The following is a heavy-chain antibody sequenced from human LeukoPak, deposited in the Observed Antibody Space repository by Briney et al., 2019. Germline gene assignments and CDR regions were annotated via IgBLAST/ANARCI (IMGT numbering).Heavy chain of an antibody. Sequence: PGGSLRLSCAASGFTFSSYWMSWVRQAPGKGLEWVANIKQDGSEKYYVDSVKGRFTISRDNAKNSLYLQMNSLRAEDTAVYYCASGKSGTTYAFDIWGQGTMVTVSS. CDR2: IKQDGSEK. J-gene: IGHJ3*02. CDR1: GFTFSSYW. CDR3: ASGKSGTTYAFDI. D-gene: IGHD1-1*01. V-gene: IGHV3-7*03.